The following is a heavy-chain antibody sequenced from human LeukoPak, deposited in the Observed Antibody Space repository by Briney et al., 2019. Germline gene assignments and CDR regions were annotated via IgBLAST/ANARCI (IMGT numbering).Heavy chain of an antibody. Sequence: SETLSLTCAVSGYSISSGYYWGWIRQHPGKGLEWIGSMDHSGSKYHNPSLESRVTISVDTSKNQFSLKLNSVTAADTAVYYCARADNIVGTTAFDYWGQGTLVTVSS. V-gene: IGHV4-38-2*01. CDR1: GYSISSGYY. CDR3: ARADNIVGTTAFDY. D-gene: IGHD1-26*01. J-gene: IGHJ4*02. CDR2: MDHSGSK.